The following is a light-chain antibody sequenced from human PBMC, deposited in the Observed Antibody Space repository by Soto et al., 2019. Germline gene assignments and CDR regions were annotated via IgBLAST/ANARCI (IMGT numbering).Light chain of an antibody. CDR3: SSYAGDNNLV. V-gene: IGLV2-11*01. J-gene: IGLJ2*01. Sequence: QSVLTQPRSVSGSPGQSVTISCTGTISDVGGYNYVSWYQHHPGKAPKLLISDVTKRPSWVPDRFSGSKSGNTAPLTISDLQAEDEADYYCSSYAGDNNLVFGGGTKLTVL. CDR1: ISDVGGYNY. CDR2: DVT.